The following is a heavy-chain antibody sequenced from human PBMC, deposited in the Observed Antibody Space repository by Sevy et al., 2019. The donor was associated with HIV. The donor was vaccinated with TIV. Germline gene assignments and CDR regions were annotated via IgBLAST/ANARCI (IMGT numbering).Heavy chain of an antibody. CDR2: IKQDGTKK. Sequence: GGSLRLSCAASGFTFSLYWMTWVRRAPGKGLEWVANIKQDGTKKYYVDSVKGRFTVSRDNAKNSLFLQMNSLRGEDTXXYXXXXXXXWLSYAFDIWGRGTLVTVSS. CDR3: XXXXXWLSYAFDI. D-gene: IGHD3-22*01. CDR1: GFTFSLYW. V-gene: IGHV3-7*01. J-gene: IGHJ2*01.